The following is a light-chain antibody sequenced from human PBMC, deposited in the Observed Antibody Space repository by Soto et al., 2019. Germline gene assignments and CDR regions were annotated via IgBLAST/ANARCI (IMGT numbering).Light chain of an antibody. V-gene: IGKV1-5*03. CDR3: QHWVDYMWT. Sequence: DLHLTPSPSTLSASVGDRVTITCRASQSISSWLAWYQQKPGKAPKLLIYKASTLESGVPSRFSGSGSGTEFTLTISSLQPDDFATYYCQHWVDYMWTFGQGTKVEIK. J-gene: IGKJ1*01. CDR2: KAS. CDR1: QSISSW.